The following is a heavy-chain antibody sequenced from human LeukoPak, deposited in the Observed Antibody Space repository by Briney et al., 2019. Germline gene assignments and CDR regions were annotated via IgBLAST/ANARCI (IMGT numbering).Heavy chain of an antibody. D-gene: IGHD3-9*01. V-gene: IGHV3-23*01. CDR2: ISGSGGST. Sequence: PGGSLRLSCAASGFTLSGYSMNWVRQAPGKGLEWVSAISGSGGSTYYADSVKGRFTISRDNSKNTLYLQMNSLRAEDTAVYYCATIRLATNDAFDIWGQGTMVTVSS. CDR1: GFTLSGYS. J-gene: IGHJ3*02. CDR3: ATIRLATNDAFDI.